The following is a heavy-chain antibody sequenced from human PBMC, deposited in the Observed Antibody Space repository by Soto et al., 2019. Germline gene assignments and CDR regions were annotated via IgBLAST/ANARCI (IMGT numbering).Heavy chain of an antibody. Sequence: ASVKVSCKASGYTFTGYYMHWLRQAPGQGLEWMGWINPNSGGTNYAQKFQGWVTMTRDTSISTAYMELSRLRSDDTAVYYCARGGVDGDPLGSYDYWGQGTLVTVSS. V-gene: IGHV1-2*04. CDR2: INPNSGGT. CDR3: ARGGVDGDPLGSYDY. CDR1: GYTFTGYY. J-gene: IGHJ4*02. D-gene: IGHD4-17*01.